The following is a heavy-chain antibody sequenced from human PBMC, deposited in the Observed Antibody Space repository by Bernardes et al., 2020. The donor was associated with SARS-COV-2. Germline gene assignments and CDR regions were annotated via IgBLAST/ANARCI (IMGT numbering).Heavy chain of an antibody. CDR3: ARVDSGLYEALDM. CDR2: MSYDGHDK. J-gene: IGHJ3*02. Sequence: GGSLRLSCAASGFTFSLYDMSWVRQAPGKGLEWVSFMSYDGHDKSLIDSVKGRFAISRDNSKQILYLQMNSLKDDDTAVYYCARVDSGLYEALDMWGQGKMVIVSS. V-gene: IGHV3-33*07. CDR1: GFTFSLYD. D-gene: IGHD3-10*01.